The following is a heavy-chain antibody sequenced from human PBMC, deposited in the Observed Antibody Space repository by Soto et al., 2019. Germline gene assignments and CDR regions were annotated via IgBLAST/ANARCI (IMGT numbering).Heavy chain of an antibody. CDR3: ARQERYCSGGNCYKHFDY. Sequence: SETLSLTCTVSGGSIISSSYYWGWIRQSPGKGLEWIGTIYYGGNTYYNPSLKSRVTISVDTSKNQFSLKLSSVTAADTAVYYCARQERYCSGGNCYKHFDYWGQGTLVTVSS. V-gene: IGHV4-39*01. CDR1: GGSIISSSYY. D-gene: IGHD2-15*01. J-gene: IGHJ4*02. CDR2: IYYGGNT.